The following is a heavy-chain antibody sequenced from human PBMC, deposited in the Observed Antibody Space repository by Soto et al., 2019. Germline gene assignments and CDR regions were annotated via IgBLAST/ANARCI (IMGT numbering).Heavy chain of an antibody. D-gene: IGHD1-26*01. CDR2: IIPIFGTA. CDR1: GGTFSSYS. CDR3: AREGGRHSGGIDY. J-gene: IGHJ4*02. Sequence: QVPLVQSGAEVKKPGSSVKVSCKASGGTFSSYSINWVRQAPGQGLEWMGEIIPIFGTANYAQKFQGRVTITADESTSTAYMELSSRRSEDTAVYYCAREGGRHSGGIDYWGQGTLVTVSS. V-gene: IGHV1-69*01.